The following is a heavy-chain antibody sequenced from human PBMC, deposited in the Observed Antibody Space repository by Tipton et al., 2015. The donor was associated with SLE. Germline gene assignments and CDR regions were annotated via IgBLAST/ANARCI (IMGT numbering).Heavy chain of an antibody. CDR2: IKQDGSEK. J-gene: IGHJ4*02. V-gene: IGHV3-7*01. CDR3: ARGRVLRFLEWLSLDY. CDR1: GFTFSSYW. Sequence: SLRLSCAASGFTFSSYWMSWVRQAPGKGLERVANIKQDGSEKYYVDSVKGRFTISRDNAKNSLYLQMNSLRAEDTAVYYCARGRVLRFLEWLSLDYWGQGTLVTVSS. D-gene: IGHD3-3*01.